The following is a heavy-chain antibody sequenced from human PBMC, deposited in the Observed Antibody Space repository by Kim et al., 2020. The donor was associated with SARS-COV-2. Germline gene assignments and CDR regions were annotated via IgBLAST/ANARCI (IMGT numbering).Heavy chain of an antibody. J-gene: IGHJ6*02. CDR3: ARGLIGSGVSSYDYGLDV. CDR2: TNHRGST. V-gene: IGHV4-34*01. D-gene: IGHD3-3*01. Sequence: SETLSLTCAVYGGSLSDYYWSWIRQPPGKGLEWIGETNHRGSTNYNTSLNSRVTISLDTSKNQFSLILRSVTAADTAVYYCARGLIGSGVSSYDYGLDVWGLGTTVTVSS. CDR1: GGSLSDYY.